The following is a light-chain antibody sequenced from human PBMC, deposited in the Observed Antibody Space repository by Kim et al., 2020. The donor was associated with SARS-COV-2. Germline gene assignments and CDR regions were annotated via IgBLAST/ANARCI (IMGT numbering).Light chain of an antibody. V-gene: IGLV3-1*01. CDR3: QAWDSSTHNYV. CDR1: EMGEKY. CDR2: QNN. J-gene: IGLJ1*01. Sequence: TAATTSQGQEMGEKYVSWYQQNPAQTPVGVIYQNNRRPSGIPDRFAGSNAGKTATLTISGTQARDEADYYCQAWDSSTHNYVFGAGTKVTVL.